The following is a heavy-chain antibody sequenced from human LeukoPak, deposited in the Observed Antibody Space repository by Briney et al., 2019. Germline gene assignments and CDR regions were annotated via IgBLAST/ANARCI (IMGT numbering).Heavy chain of an antibody. CDR2: IRRDGSVQ. CDR3: ARDSNPQSSGYYFDAFDM. D-gene: IGHD3-22*01. V-gene: IGHV3-7*01. J-gene: IGHJ3*02. CDR1: GFTLSSYW. Sequence: PGGSLRLSCEAPGFTLSSYWMTWVRQAPGMGLEWVANIRRDGSVQHCLDSVEGRFTISRDNTKNSLYLQMNSLRAEDTAVYYCARDSNPQSSGYYFDAFDMWGQGTMGTVSS.